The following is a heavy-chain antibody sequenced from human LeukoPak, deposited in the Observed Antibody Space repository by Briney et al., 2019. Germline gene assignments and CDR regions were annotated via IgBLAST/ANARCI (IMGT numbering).Heavy chain of an antibody. CDR2: IRYDGSNK. V-gene: IGHV3-30*02. Sequence: PGGSLRLSCAASGFTFSSYGMHWVRQAPGKGLEWVAFIRYDGSNKYYADSVKGRFTISRDNSKNTLYLQMNSLRAEDTAVYYCAKDANYDFWSGYHALRLHMDVWGKGTTVTVSS. CDR3: AKDANYDFWSGYHALRLHMDV. CDR1: GFTFSSYG. J-gene: IGHJ6*03. D-gene: IGHD3-3*01.